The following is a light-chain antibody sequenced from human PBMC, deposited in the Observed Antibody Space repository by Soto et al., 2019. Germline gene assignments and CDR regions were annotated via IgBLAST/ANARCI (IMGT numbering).Light chain of an antibody. CDR3: QQYGSSPVT. J-gene: IGKJ1*01. V-gene: IGKV3-20*01. Sequence: NMLTQPPGTLSLSPGERATLSCRASQSVSSSYLAWYQQKPGQAPGLLIYGAPSRATGIPDRFSGSGSGTDFTLTISRLEPEDFAVYYCQQYGSSPVTFGQGTKVDIK. CDR1: QSVSSSY. CDR2: GAP.